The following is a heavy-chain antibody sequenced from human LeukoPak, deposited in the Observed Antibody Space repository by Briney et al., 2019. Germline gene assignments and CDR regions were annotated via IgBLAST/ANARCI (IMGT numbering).Heavy chain of an antibody. CDR2: IIPIFGTA. CDR1: GGTFSSYA. Sequence: SVKVSCKASGGTFSSYAISWVRQAPGQGLEWMGGIIPIFGTANYAQKFQGRVTITADESTSTAYMELSSLRSEDTAVYYCARDISEHSSGRSQPNFDYWGQGTLVTVSS. V-gene: IGHV1-69*13. D-gene: IGHD6-19*01. CDR3: ARDISEHSSGRSQPNFDY. J-gene: IGHJ4*02.